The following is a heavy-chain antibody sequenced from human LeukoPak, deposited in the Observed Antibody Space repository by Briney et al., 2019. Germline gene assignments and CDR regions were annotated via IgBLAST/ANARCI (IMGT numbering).Heavy chain of an antibody. J-gene: IGHJ6*03. Sequence: GGSLRLSCAASGFNFNNYNMNWVRQAPGKGLEWVSYISSSGSTIYYADSVKGRFTISRDNAKNSLYLQMNSLRAEDTAVYYCARVGNYYDSSGYALLYYYYYYMDVWGKGTTVTISS. D-gene: IGHD3-22*01. CDR1: GFNFNNYN. V-gene: IGHV3-48*04. CDR2: ISSSGSTI. CDR3: ARVGNYYDSSGYALLYYYYYYMDV.